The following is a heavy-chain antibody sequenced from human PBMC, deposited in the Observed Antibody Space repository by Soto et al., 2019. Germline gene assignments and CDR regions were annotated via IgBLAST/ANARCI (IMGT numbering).Heavy chain of an antibody. V-gene: IGHV3-64*01. J-gene: IGHJ6*03. D-gene: IGHD5-12*01. CDR3: ARDSGYDYYYYYSMDV. CDR2: ISSNGGST. CDR1: GFTFSSYA. Sequence: EVQLVESGGGLVQPGGSLRLSCAASGFTFSSYAMHWVRQAPGKGLEYVSAISSNGGSTYYANSVKGRFTISRDNSKNTLYLQMGSLRAEDMAVYYCARDSGYDYYYYYSMDVWGKGTTVTVS.